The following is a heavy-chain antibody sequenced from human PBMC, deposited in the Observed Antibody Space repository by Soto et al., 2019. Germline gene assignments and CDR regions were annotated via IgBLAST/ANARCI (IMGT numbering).Heavy chain of an antibody. CDR2: IRTDNGNR. CDR3: ARDRESKRYND. J-gene: IGHJ1*01. D-gene: IGHD1-20*01. V-gene: IGHV1-18*01. CDR1: GYTFSTSG. Sequence: QVQVLQSGPEVKRPGASVTVSCKTSGYTFSTSGISWVRHAPGQGLEWVGWIRTDNGNRKSSQRLQGRLTLTTDISASTAYIELRSVTADDAAMYYWARDRESKRYNDWGQRTLVIVSS.